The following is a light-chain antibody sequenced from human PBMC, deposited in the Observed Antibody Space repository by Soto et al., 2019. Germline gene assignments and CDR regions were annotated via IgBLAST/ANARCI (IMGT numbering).Light chain of an antibody. J-gene: IGKJ4*01. V-gene: IGKV3-15*01. Sequence: ETVMTQSPATQSVSPGERATLSSRGSQSVSSSLAWYQQKPGQAPRLLISGASTRATGIPARFSGSGSGTEFTLTISSLQSEDFVVYYCQQYNNWPLTFGGGTKVEIK. CDR2: GAS. CDR3: QQYNNWPLT. CDR1: QSVSSS.